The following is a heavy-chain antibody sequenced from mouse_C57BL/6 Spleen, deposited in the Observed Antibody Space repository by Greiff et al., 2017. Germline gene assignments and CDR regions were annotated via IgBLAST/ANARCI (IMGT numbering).Heavy chain of an antibody. V-gene: IGHV5-4*01. CDR1: GFTFSSYA. D-gene: IGHD1-1*01. J-gene: IGHJ4*01. Sequence: EVHLVESGGGLVKPGGSLKLSCAASGFTFSSYAMSWVRQTPEKRLEWVATISDGGSYTYYPDNVKGRFTISRDNAKNNLYLQMSHLKSEDTAMYYCARGGDSLYAMDYWGQGTSVTVSS. CDR3: ARGGDSLYAMDY. CDR2: ISDGGSYT.